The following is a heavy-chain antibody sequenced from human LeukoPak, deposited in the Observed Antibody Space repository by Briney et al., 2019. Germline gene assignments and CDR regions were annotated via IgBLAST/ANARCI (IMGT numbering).Heavy chain of an antibody. D-gene: IGHD5-12*01. CDR2: INHSGSA. V-gene: IGHV4-34*01. CDR1: GGSFSDHY. Sequence: SETLSLTCAVYGGSFSDHYWGWIRQPPGQGLEWIGEINHSGSAKYNPSLKSRVTISVDTSKNQFSLEVTSVTAADTAVYYCGPFGVYSAYDLGYWGQGTLVTVSS. CDR3: GPFGVYSAYDLGY. J-gene: IGHJ4*02.